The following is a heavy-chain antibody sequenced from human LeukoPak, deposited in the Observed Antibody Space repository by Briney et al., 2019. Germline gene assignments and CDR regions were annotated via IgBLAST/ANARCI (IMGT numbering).Heavy chain of an antibody. D-gene: IGHD3-16*01. J-gene: IGHJ4*02. V-gene: IGHV1-2*02. CDR2: INSNSAGT. Sequence: ASVKVSCKASGYTFTDYYMHWVRQAPGQGLEWMGWINSNSAGTNYAQKFQGRVTITRDTSISTAYMELSSLRSDDTAVYYCARVLVPAGGGVTDHWGQGTLVTVSS. CDR3: ARVLVPAGGGVTDH. CDR1: GYTFTDYY.